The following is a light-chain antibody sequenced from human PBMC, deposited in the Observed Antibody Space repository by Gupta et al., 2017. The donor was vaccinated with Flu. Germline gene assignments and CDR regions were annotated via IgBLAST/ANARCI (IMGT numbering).Light chain of an antibody. CDR2: DAS. CDR1: QSVYRY. V-gene: IGKV3-11*01. Sequence: EIVLTQSPATLSLSPGERATLSCRASQSVYRYLAWYQQKPGQAPRLLIYDASNRATGIPARFSGSWCGTDFTLTISNLGPEDFAVYYCQQRRNWPPYTFGQGTKLEIK. CDR3: QQRRNWPPYT. J-gene: IGKJ2*01.